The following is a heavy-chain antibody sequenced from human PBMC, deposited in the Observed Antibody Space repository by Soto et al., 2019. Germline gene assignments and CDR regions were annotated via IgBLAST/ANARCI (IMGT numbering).Heavy chain of an antibody. D-gene: IGHD6-6*01. CDR2: LYYSGST. CDR3: ARGGRYSSSSNYYGMDV. CDR1: GGSVSSGSYY. V-gene: IGHV4-61*01. J-gene: IGHJ6*02. Sequence: QVQLQESGPGRVKPSETLSLTCTVSGGSVSSGSYYWSWIRQPPGKALEWTGYLYYSGSTNYNPSLKSRVTISVDPSKNQFSLKLSSVTAADTAVYYCARGGRYSSSSNYYGMDVWGQGTTVTVSS.